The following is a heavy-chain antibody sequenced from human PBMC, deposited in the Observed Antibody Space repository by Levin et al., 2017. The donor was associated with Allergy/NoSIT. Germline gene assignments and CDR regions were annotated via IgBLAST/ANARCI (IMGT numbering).Heavy chain of an antibody. Sequence: PGGSLRLSCAASGFTFSSYAMHWVRQAPGKGLEWVAVISYDGSNKYYADSVKGRFTISRDNSKNTLYLQMNSLRAEDTAVYYCASLIVRPDCSGGSCYFNGDYWGQGTLVTVSS. D-gene: IGHD2-15*01. CDR1: GFTFSSYA. CDR2: ISYDGSNK. J-gene: IGHJ4*02. V-gene: IGHV3-30-3*01. CDR3: ASLIVRPDCSGGSCYFNGDY.